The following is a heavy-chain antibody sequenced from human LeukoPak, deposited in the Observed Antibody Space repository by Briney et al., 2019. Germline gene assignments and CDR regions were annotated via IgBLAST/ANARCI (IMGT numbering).Heavy chain of an antibody. CDR2: ISSSSSYI. CDR3: AIDPKRYSSSSDWFDP. D-gene: IGHD6-6*01. CDR1: GFTFSSYS. Sequence: GGSLRLSCAASGFTFSSYSMNWVRQAPGKGLEWVSSISSSSSYIYYADSVKGRFTISRDNAKNSLYLQMNSLRAEDTAVYYCAIDPKRYSSSSDWFDPWGQGTLVTVSS. J-gene: IGHJ5*02. V-gene: IGHV3-21*01.